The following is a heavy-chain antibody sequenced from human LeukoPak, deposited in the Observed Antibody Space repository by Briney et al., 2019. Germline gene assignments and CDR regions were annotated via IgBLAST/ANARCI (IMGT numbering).Heavy chain of an antibody. CDR1: GISVSNDY. V-gene: IGHV3-53*04. J-gene: IGHJ3*01. CDR3: ARDRRGEKDFDV. CDR2: IYADGYT. Sequence: GGSLRLSCAASGISVSNDYMSWVRQAPGKGLEWVSAIYADGYTRNAASVKGRFSISRHNSKNTVYLQMDNLRPEDTAVYYCARDRRGEKDFDVWGPGTMVTVSS.